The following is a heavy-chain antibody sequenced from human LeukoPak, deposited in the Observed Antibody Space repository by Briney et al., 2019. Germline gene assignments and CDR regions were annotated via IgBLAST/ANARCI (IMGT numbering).Heavy chain of an antibody. Sequence: SETLSLTCTVSGGSISSYYWSWIRQPPGKGLEWIGYIYYSGSTNYNPSLESRVTISVDTSKNQFSLKLSSVTAADTAVYYCARNEGGYMDVWGKGTTVTISS. V-gene: IGHV4-59*01. CDR3: ARNEGGYMDV. CDR1: GGSISSYY. J-gene: IGHJ6*03. D-gene: IGHD1-1*01. CDR2: IYYSGST.